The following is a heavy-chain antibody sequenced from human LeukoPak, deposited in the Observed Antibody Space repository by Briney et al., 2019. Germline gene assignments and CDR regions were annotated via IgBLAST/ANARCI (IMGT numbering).Heavy chain of an antibody. D-gene: IGHD4-23*01. Sequence: SETLSLTCTVSGGSISSGDYYWSWIRQPPGKGLEWIGYIYYSGSTYYNPSLNSRVTISVDTSKNQFSLKLSSVTAADTAVYYCASLNSGGWYFDLWGRGTLVTVSS. J-gene: IGHJ2*01. CDR1: GGSISSGDYY. V-gene: IGHV4-30-4*08. CDR3: ASLNSGGWYFDL. CDR2: IYYSGST.